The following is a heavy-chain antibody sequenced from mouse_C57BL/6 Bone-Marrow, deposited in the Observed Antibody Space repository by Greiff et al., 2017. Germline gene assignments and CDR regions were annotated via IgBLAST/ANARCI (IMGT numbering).Heavy chain of an antibody. V-gene: IGHV2-9*01. CDR1: GFSLTSYG. D-gene: IGHD2-1*01. J-gene: IGHJ4*01. Sequence: QVQLQQSGPGLVQPSQSLSITCTVSGFSLTSYGVHWVRQSPGKGLEWLGVIWGGGSTNYNSALMSRLSISKDNSKSQVFLKMNSLQTDDTAMYYCAKHGIYYGNYDAMDYWGQGTSVTVSS. CDR2: IWGGGST. CDR3: AKHGIYYGNYDAMDY.